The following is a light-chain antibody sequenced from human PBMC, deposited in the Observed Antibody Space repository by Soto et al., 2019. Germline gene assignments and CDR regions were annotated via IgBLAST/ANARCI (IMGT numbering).Light chain of an antibody. J-gene: IGKJ4*01. CDR3: QQCRNWPLT. CDR1: QNVYNN. V-gene: IGKV3-15*01. Sequence: EIVMTQSPATLSVSPGEGATLSCKASQNVYNNLARYQQRPGQPPRLLIYDASTRATGISDRFSGSGYGKEFTLTISRPKSEDFAVYFCQQCRNWPLTFGGGTKVEIK. CDR2: DAS.